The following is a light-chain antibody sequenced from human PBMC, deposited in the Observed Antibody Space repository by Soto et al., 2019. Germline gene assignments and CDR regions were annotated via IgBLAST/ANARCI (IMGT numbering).Light chain of an antibody. V-gene: IGKV1-5*01. CDR2: DAS. Sequence: DIQMTQSPSTLSASVGDRVTITCRASQSISSWLAWYQQKPGKAPKLLIYDASSLESGVPSRFSGSGSGTEFTLTISSLQPDDFATYYCQQYHSWTFGQGTKVEIK. CDR3: QQYHSWT. J-gene: IGKJ1*01. CDR1: QSISSW.